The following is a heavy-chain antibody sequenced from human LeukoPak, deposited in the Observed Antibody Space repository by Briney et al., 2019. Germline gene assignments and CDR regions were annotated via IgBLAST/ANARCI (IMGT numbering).Heavy chain of an antibody. V-gene: IGHV4-59*01. CDR3: ARVLSGSYLVKYYFDY. D-gene: IGHD1-26*01. J-gene: IGHJ4*02. CDR1: GGSMSSYY. Sequence: PSETLSLTCTVSGGSMSSYYWSWIRQPPGKGLEWIGYIYYSGSTNYNPSLESRVTISVDTSKNQFSLKLRSMTAPDTAVYYCARVLSGSYLVKYYFDYWGQGILVTVSS. CDR2: IYYSGST.